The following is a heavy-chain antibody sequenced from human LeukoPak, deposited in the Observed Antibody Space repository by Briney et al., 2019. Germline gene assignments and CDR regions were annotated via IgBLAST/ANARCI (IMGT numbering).Heavy chain of an antibody. D-gene: IGHD3-22*01. V-gene: IGHV4-38-2*02. J-gene: IGHJ3*02. CDR3: ARDSTYYYDSSGYAFDI. CDR2: IYHSGST. CDR1: GYSISSGYY. Sequence: PSETLSLTCTVSGYSISSGYYWGWIRQPPGKGLEWIGSIYHSGSTYYNPSLKSRVTISVDTSKNQFSLKLSSVTAADTAVYYCARDSTYYYDSSGYAFDIWGQGTMVTVSS.